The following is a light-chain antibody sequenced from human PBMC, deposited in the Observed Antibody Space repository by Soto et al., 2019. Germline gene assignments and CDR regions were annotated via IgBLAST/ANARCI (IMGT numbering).Light chain of an antibody. V-gene: IGLV2-23*01. CDR1: CSDVGGYNF. Sequence: QSALTQPASVSGSPGQSITISCTGTCSDVGGYNFVSWYQQHPGKTPKLMIYEGIKRPSGVSNRFSGSKSGNTASLTISGLQAEDEADYYSSSYAGSNTLVFGGGTKLTVL. CDR3: SSYAGSNTLV. CDR2: EGI. J-gene: IGLJ2*01.